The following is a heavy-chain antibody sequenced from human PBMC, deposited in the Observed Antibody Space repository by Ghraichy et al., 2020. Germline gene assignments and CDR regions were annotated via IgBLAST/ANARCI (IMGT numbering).Heavy chain of an antibody. CDR3: ARALWDSGYDWALVSVYYGMDV. CDR2: IIPIFGTA. J-gene: IGHJ6*02. D-gene: IGHD5-12*01. V-gene: IGHV1-69*13. CDR1: GGTFSSYA. Sequence: SVKVSCKASGGTFSSYAISWVRQAPGQGLEWMGGIIPIFGTANYAQKFQGRVTITADESTSTAYMELSSLRSEDTAVYYCARALWDSGYDWALVSVYYGMDVRGQGTTVTVSS.